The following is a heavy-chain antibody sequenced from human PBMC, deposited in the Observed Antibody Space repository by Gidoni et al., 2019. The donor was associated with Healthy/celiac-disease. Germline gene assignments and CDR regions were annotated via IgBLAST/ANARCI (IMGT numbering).Heavy chain of an antibody. CDR1: GFTFSTAW. CDR3: TTNKYYYDSSGYLEPGCNDY. J-gene: IGHJ4*02. CDR2: MKSKTDGETT. D-gene: IGHD3-22*01. Sequence: EVQLVESGGGLVKPGGSLRLSCAASGFTFSTAWMNWVRQAPGKALEWVGRMKSKTDGETTDYAAPGKGRFTISRDETKNTQYLQMNSLKTEDTAVYYCTTNKYYYDSSGYLEPGCNDYGGQGTLVTVSS. V-gene: IGHV3-15*07.